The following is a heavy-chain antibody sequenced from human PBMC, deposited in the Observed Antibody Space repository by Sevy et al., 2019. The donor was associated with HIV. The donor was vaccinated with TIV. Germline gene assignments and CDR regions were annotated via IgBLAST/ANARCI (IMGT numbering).Heavy chain of an antibody. D-gene: IGHD3-3*01. Sequence: SETLSLTCTVSGGSISSSNYYWGWIRQPPGKGLEWIGTIYYSGSAYYNSSLKSRVTIFIDTSKNQFSLRLSSVTAADTAVYYCARRDYYGYSDSWGQGTLVTVSS. V-gene: IGHV4-39*01. CDR2: IYYSGSA. J-gene: IGHJ4*02. CDR1: GGSISSSNYY. CDR3: ARRDYYGYSDS.